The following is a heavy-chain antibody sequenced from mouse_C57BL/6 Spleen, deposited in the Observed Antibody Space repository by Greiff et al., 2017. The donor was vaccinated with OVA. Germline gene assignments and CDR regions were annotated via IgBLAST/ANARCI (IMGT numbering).Heavy chain of an antibody. CDR1: GFSLTSYG. CDR3: ARQGIYYDYYYAMDY. D-gene: IGHD2-4*01. J-gene: IGHJ4*01. CDR2: IWSDGST. Sequence: VKLMESGPGLVAPSQSLSITCTVSGFSLTSYGVHWVRQPPGKGLEWLVVIWSDGSTTYNSALKSRLSISKDNSKSQVFLKMNSLQTDDTAMYYCARQGIYYDYYYAMDYWGQGTSVTVSS. V-gene: IGHV2-6-1*01.